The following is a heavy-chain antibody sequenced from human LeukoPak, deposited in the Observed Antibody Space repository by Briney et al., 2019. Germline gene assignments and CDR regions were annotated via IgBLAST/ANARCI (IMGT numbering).Heavy chain of an antibody. D-gene: IGHD2-21*01. CDR2: INSDGSSA. J-gene: IGHJ3*02. V-gene: IGHV3-74*01. CDR3: ARDTAVVVSVSDAFDI. Sequence: PGGSLRLSCAASGFTFSYYWMHWVRQAPGKGLVWVSRINSDGSSASYADSVKGRFTISRDNAKNTLYLQMNSLRAEDTAVYYCARDTAVVVSVSDAFDIWGQGTMVTVSS. CDR1: GFTFSYYW.